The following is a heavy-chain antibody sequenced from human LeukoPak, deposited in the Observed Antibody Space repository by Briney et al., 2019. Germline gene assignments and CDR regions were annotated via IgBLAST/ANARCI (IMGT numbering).Heavy chain of an antibody. V-gene: IGHV3-66*02. Sequence: GGSLRLSCAASGFTVSSNYMSWVRQAPGKGLEWVSVIYSGGSTYYADSVKGRFTISRDNSKNTLYLQMNSLRAEDTAVYYCAVGPQGYYYYYYMDVWGKGTTVTVSS. CDR3: AVGPQGYYYYYYMDV. J-gene: IGHJ6*03. CDR1: GFTVSSNY. CDR2: IYSGGST.